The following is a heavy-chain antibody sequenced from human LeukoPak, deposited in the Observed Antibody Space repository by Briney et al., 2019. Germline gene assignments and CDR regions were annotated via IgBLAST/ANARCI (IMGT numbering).Heavy chain of an antibody. D-gene: IGHD3-22*01. Sequence: SETLSLTCNVSGGSISSGGYYWSWIRQHPGTGLEWIGYIYYSGSTYYNPSLKSRVTISVDTSKNQFSLKLSSVTAADTAVYYCARLYYYDSSGNAFDIWGQGTMVTVSS. CDR1: GGSISSGGYY. J-gene: IGHJ3*02. V-gene: IGHV4-31*03. CDR2: IYYSGST. CDR3: ARLYYYDSSGNAFDI.